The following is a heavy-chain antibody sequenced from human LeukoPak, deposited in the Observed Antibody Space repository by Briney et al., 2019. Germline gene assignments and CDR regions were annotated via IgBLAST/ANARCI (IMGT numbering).Heavy chain of an antibody. Sequence: GGSLRLSCAASGFTFSSYAMSWVRQAPGKGLEWVSAISGSGGSTYYADSVKGRFTISRDNSKNTLYLQMNSLRAEDTAVYYCAREVVVVAATPRYYFDYWSQGTLVTVSS. J-gene: IGHJ4*02. CDR3: AREVVVVAATPRYYFDY. CDR2: ISGSGGST. D-gene: IGHD2-15*01. CDR1: GFTFSSYA. V-gene: IGHV3-23*01.